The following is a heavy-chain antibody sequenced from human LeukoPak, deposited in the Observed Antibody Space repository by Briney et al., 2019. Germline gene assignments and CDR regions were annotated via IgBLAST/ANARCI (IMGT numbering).Heavy chain of an antibody. D-gene: IGHD6-19*01. CDR1: GGSISSYY. Sequence: SETLSLTCTVSGGSISSYYWSWIRQPPGKGLEWIGYIYYSGSTNYNPSLKSRVTISVDTSKNQLSLKLSSVTAADTAVYYCATTPKYRSGWYAFDIWGQGTMVTVSS. V-gene: IGHV4-59*08. J-gene: IGHJ3*02. CDR2: IYYSGST. CDR3: ATTPKYRSGWYAFDI.